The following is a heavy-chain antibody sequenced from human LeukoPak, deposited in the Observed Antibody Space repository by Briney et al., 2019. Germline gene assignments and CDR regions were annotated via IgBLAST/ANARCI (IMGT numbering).Heavy chain of an antibody. Sequence: SETLSLTCTVSGGSISSYYWSWIRQPAGKGLEWIGRTYTSGSTNYNPSLKSRVTMSVDTSKNQFSLKLSSVTAADTAVYYCARDSGGDSSSWFSNWFDPWGQGTLVTVSS. CDR3: ARDSGGDSSSWFSNWFDP. V-gene: IGHV4-4*07. D-gene: IGHD6-13*01. J-gene: IGHJ5*02. CDR2: TYTSGST. CDR1: GGSISSYY.